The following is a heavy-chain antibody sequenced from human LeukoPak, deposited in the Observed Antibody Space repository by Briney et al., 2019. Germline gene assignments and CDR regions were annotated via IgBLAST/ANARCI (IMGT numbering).Heavy chain of an antibody. CDR3: ARGEAAAGFAHFDY. V-gene: IGHV1-69*04. D-gene: IGHD6-13*01. Sequence: SVKVSCKASGGTFSSYAISWVRQAPGQGLEWMGRIIPILGIANYAQKFQGRVTITADKSTSTAYMELSSLRSEDTAVYYCARGEAAAGFAHFDYWGQGTLVTVSS. CDR2: IIPILGIA. J-gene: IGHJ4*02. CDR1: GGTFSSYA.